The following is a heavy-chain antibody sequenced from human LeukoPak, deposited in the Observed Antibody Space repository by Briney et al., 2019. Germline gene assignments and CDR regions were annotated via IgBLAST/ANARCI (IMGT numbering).Heavy chain of an antibody. CDR3: AVVSPYGGNVDN. CDR2: IYYSGST. D-gene: IGHD4-23*01. J-gene: IGHJ4*02. Sequence: SETLSLTCTVSGGSISSSSYYWGWIRQPPGKGLEWIGSIYYSGSTYYNPSLKSRVTISVDTSKNQFSLKVSSVTAADTAVYYCAVVSPYGGNVDNWGQGTLVTVSS. V-gene: IGHV4-39*07. CDR1: GGSISSSSYY.